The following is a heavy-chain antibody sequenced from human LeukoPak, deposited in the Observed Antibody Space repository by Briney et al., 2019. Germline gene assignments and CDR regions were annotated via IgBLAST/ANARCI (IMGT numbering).Heavy chain of an antibody. J-gene: IGHJ5*02. V-gene: IGHV5-10-1*01. Sequence: GESLKISCKGPGYSFTSYWISWVRQMPGKGLEWMGRIDPSDSYTNYSPSFQGHVTISADKSISTAYLQWSSLKASDTAMYYCARRVSSSGWFDPWGQGTLVTVSS. CDR2: IDPSDSYT. CDR3: ARRVSSSGWFDP. D-gene: IGHD6-6*01. CDR1: GYSFTSYW.